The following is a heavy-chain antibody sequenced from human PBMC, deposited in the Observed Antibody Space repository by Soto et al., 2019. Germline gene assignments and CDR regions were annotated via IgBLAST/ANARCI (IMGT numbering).Heavy chain of an antibody. J-gene: IGHJ4*02. CDR3: AREGSYSAYNFAHGIQLWSFEF. Sequence: SETLSLTCTVSGGSINTFYWSLVRQPAGKGLEWIGRIFSSGSTSFNPSLESRVAMSVDTSKNHFSLNLSSVTAADMAVYYCAREGSYSAYNFAHGIQLWSFEFWGEGALVPVSS. D-gene: IGHD5-18*01. CDR2: IFSSGST. V-gene: IGHV4-4*07. CDR1: GGSINTFY.